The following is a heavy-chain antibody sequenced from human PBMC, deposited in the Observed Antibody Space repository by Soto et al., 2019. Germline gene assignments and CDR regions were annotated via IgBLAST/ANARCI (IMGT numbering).Heavy chain of an antibody. V-gene: IGHV4-34*01. CDR2: INHSGST. CDR3: ARIRYCSSTSCSRRGYYYGMDV. J-gene: IGHJ6*02. Sequence: PSETLSLTCAVYGGSFSGYYWSWIRQPPGKGLEWIGEINHSGSTNYNPSLKSRVTTSVDTSKNQFSLKLSSVTAADTAVYYCARIRYCSSTSCSRRGYYYGMDVWGQGTTVTVSS. CDR1: GGSFSGYY. D-gene: IGHD2-2*01.